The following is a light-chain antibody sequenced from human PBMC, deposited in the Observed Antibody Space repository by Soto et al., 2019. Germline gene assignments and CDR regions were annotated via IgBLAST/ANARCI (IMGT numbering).Light chain of an antibody. CDR3: SSYAGSNNLV. CDR1: SRDVGGYNY. Sequence: QSALTQPPSASGSPGQSVPISCTGTSRDVGGYNYVSWYQQHPGKAPKPMIYEVTKRPSGVPDRFSGSKSGNTASLTVSGLQADDEADYYCSSYAGSNNLVFGGGTKLTVL. CDR2: EVT. V-gene: IGLV2-8*01. J-gene: IGLJ2*01.